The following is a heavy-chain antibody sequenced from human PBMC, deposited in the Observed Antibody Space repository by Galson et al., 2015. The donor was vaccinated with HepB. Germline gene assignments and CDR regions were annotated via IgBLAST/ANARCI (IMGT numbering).Heavy chain of an antibody. CDR3: ATSDYCSGGSCYAFDI. Sequence: SVKVSCKVSGYTLTELSMHWVRQAPGKGLEWMGGFDPEDGETIYAQKFQGRVTMTEDTSTDTAYMELSSLRSEDTAVYYCATSDYCSGGSCYAFDIWGQGTMVTVSS. CDR1: GYTLTELS. D-gene: IGHD2-15*01. CDR2: FDPEDGET. J-gene: IGHJ3*02. V-gene: IGHV1-24*01.